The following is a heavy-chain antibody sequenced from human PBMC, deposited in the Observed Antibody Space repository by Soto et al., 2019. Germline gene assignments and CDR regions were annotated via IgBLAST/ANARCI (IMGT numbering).Heavy chain of an antibody. CDR3: ARGQRPGSGWYVVDY. Sequence: SETLSLTCAVYGGSFSGYYWSWIRQPPGKGLEWIGEINHSGSTNYNPSLKSRVSISVDTSKNQFSLKLSSVTAADTAVYYCARGQRPGSGWYVVDYWGQGTLVTVSS. V-gene: IGHV4-34*01. J-gene: IGHJ4*02. CDR1: GGSFSGYY. D-gene: IGHD6-19*01. CDR2: INHSGST.